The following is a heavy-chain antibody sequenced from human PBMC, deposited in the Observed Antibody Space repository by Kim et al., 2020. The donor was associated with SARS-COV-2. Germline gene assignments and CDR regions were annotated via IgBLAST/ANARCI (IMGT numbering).Heavy chain of an antibody. CDR1: GYTFTSYG. J-gene: IGHJ6*02. CDR3: ARDSYSSSWYGMDV. D-gene: IGHD6-13*01. CDR2: ISAYNGNT. Sequence: ASVKVSCKASGYTFTSYGISWVRQAPGQGLEWMGWISAYNGNTNYAQKLQGRVTMTTDTSTSTAYMELRSLRSDDTAVYYCARDSYSSSWYGMDVWGQGTTVTVSS. V-gene: IGHV1-18*01.